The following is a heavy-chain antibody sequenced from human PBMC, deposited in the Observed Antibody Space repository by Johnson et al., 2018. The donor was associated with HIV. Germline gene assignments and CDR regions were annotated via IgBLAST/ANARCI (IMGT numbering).Heavy chain of an antibody. CDR1: GFIFSSYG. V-gene: IGHV3-30*03. D-gene: IGHD6-6*01. J-gene: IGHJ3*02. CDR2: ISNDGRNK. Sequence: QVHLVESGGGVVQPGRSLRLSCAASGFIFSSYGMYWVRQAPGKGLEWVAGISNDGRNKYYADSVKGRFTISRDNSKNTLYLQMNSLRAEDTAVYYCAREYSSLSQGAFDIWGQGTMVTVSS. CDR3: AREYSSLSQGAFDI.